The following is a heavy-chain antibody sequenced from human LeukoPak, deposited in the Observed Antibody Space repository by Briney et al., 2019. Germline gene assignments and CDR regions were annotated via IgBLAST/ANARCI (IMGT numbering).Heavy chain of an antibody. CDR1: GYTFTSYG. D-gene: IGHD1/OR15-1a*01. CDR3: ARDPNNHYYYMDV. CDR2: ISAYNGNT. Sequence: ASVKVSCKASGYTFTSYGISWVRQAPGQGLEWMGWISAYNGNTNYAQKLQGRVTMTTDTSTSTAYMELSSLRSEDTAVYYCARDPNNHYYYMDVWGKGATVTVSS. J-gene: IGHJ6*03. V-gene: IGHV1-18*01.